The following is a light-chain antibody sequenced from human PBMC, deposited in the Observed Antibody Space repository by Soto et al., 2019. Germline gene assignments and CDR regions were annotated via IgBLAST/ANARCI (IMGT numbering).Light chain of an antibody. J-gene: IGKJ2*01. Sequence: DIQMTQSPSFLSASVGDRVTITCRASQRIDNFLNWYQQKPGKAPKLLIYGASSLQSGVPSRFSGSGSGTDFTLTITSLQPEDSATYHCQQRYKTSLYSFGQGTKVDIK. CDR2: GAS. CDR1: QRIDNF. CDR3: QQRYKTSLYS. V-gene: IGKV1-39*01.